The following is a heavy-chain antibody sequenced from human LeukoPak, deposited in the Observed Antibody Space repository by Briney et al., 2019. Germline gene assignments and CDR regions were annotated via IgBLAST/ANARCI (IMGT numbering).Heavy chain of an antibody. Sequence: GGSLRLSCAASGFTFSSYWMHWVRHAPGKGLVWVSRINSDGSSTSYADSVKGRSTISRDNAKNTLYLQMNSLRAEDTAVYYCARFPNNIVVVVAATPVAFDIWGQGTMVTVSS. CDR2: INSDGSST. CDR1: GFTFSSYW. V-gene: IGHV3-74*01. J-gene: IGHJ3*02. D-gene: IGHD2-15*01. CDR3: ARFPNNIVVVVAATPVAFDI.